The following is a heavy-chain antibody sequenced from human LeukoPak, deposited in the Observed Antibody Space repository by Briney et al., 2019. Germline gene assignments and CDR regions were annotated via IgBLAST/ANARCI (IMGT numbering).Heavy chain of an antibody. CDR2: ISAYNGNT. V-gene: IGHV1-18*01. D-gene: IGHD4-17*01. Sequence: GASVKVSCKASGYTFTSYGISWVRQAPGQGLEWMGWISAYNGNTNYAQKLQGRVTMTTDTSTSTAYMELRSLRSDDTAVYYCARVAPDYGDNLWSGSNDIWGQGTMVTVSS. CDR3: ARVAPDYGDNLWSGSNDI. J-gene: IGHJ3*02. CDR1: GYTFTSYG.